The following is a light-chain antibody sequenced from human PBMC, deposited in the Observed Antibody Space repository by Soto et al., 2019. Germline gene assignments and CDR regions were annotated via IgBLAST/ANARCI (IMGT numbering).Light chain of an antibody. CDR3: QQYGSSPT. V-gene: IGKV3-20*01. J-gene: IGKJ1*01. Sequence: EIVLTQSPGTLSLSPGERDTLSCRASQSVSSIYLAWYQQKPGQAPRLLIYGAFSRATDIPDRFSGSGSGTDFTLTISRLEPEDFAVYYCQQYGSSPTFGQGTKVDIK. CDR2: GAF. CDR1: QSVSSIY.